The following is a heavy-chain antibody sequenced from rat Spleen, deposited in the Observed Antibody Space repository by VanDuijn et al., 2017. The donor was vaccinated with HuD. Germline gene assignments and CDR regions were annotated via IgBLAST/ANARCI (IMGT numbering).Heavy chain of an antibody. CDR3: ATPTPGIPFAY. V-gene: IGHV5-7*01. J-gene: IGHJ3*01. CDR1: GFTFSDYY. CDR2: IIYDGSGT. Sequence: EVQLVESGGDLVQPGRSVRLSCAASGFTFSDYYMAWVRQAPTKGLEWVAIIIYDGSGTFYRDSVKGRFTISRDNAKNTLSLQMDSLRTEDTATYYCATPTPGIPFAYWGQGTLVTVSS. D-gene: IGHD1-4*01.